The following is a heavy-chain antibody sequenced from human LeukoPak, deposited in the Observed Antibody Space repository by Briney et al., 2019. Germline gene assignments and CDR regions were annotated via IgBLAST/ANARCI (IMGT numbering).Heavy chain of an antibody. J-gene: IGHJ4*02. V-gene: IGHV3-23*01. D-gene: IGHD6-13*01. Sequence: GGSLRLSCAASGFTFSNYDMNWVRQAPGKGLEWVSSIRGSGGNTNYADSVNARFIISRDNSKNTLYLQMNSLRAEDTAVYYCAKGNSSWWYFAYWGQGTLVTVSS. CDR3: AKGNSSWWYFAY. CDR1: GFTFSNYD. CDR2: IRGSGGNT.